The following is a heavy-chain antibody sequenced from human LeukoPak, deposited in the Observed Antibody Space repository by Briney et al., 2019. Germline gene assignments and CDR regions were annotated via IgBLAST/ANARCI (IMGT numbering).Heavy chain of an antibody. CDR3: ARDFPLGSGTFS. D-gene: IGHD3-10*01. V-gene: IGHV4-31*03. CDR1: GVSISSGNYY. CDR2: IYYSGST. Sequence: SETLSLTCTVSGVSISSGNYYWSWIRQHPGKGLEWIGYIYYSGSTYYNPSLKSRVTISVDTSKNQFSLKLSSVTAADTAVYYCARDFPLGSGTFSWGQGTLVTVSS. J-gene: IGHJ4*02.